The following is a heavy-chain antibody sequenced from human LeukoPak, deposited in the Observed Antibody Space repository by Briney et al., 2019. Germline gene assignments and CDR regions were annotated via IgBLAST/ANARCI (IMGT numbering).Heavy chain of an antibody. Sequence: SETLSLTCAVYGGSFSGYYWSWIRQPPGKGLEWIGEINHSGSTNYNPSLKSRVTISVDTSKNQFSLKLSSVTAADTAVHYCARGPLVGPFDYWGQGTLVTVSS. D-gene: IGHD6-6*01. CDR2: INHSGST. V-gene: IGHV4-34*01. CDR1: GGSFSGYY. CDR3: ARGPLVGPFDY. J-gene: IGHJ4*02.